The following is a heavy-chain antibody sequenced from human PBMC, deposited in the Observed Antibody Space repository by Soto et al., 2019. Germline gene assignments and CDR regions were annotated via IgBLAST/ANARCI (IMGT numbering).Heavy chain of an antibody. D-gene: IGHD1-1*01. J-gene: IGHJ5*02. V-gene: IGHV1-18*01. CDR1: GYTFTSYG. CDR3: ACNWANSLKNWLDP. CDR2: ISAYNGNT. Sequence: ASVKVSCKASGYTFTSYGISWVRQAPGQGLEWMGWISAYNGNTNYAQKLQGRVTMTTDTSTSTAYMELSSLTSDDTAVYYCACNWANSLKNWLDPWGQGTLVTVSS.